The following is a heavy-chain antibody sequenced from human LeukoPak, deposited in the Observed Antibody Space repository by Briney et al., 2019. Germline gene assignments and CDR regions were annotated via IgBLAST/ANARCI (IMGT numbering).Heavy chain of an antibody. D-gene: IGHD6-13*01. V-gene: IGHV4-59*01. J-gene: IGHJ3*02. CDR1: GGSISSYY. Sequence: PSETLSLTCTVSGGSISSYYWSWIRQSPGKGLEWIGYIYYSGSTNYNPSLKSRVTISVDTSKNQFSLKLSSVTAADTAVYYCARDSSASAAAGHDAFDIWGQGKMSPSLQ. CDR2: IYYSGST. CDR3: ARDSSASAAAGHDAFDI.